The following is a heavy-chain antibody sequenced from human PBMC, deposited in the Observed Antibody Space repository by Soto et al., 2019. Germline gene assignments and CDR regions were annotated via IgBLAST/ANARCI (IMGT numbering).Heavy chain of an antibody. CDR2: IWYDGSNK. CDR1: GFTFSSYG. J-gene: IGHJ4*02. V-gene: IGHV3-33*01. D-gene: IGHD1-26*01. CDR3: ARDALELPWEYFDY. Sequence: QVQLVESGGGVVQPGRSLRLSCAASGFTFSSYGMHWVRQAPGKGLEWVAVIWYDGSNKYYADSVKGRFTISRDNSKNTLYLQMNSLRAEDTAVYYCARDALELPWEYFDYWGQGTLVTVSS.